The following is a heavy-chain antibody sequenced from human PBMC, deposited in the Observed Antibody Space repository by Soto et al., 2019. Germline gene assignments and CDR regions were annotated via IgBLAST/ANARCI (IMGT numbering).Heavy chain of an antibody. Sequence: GGSLRLSCAASGFTFSSYWMHWVRQAPGKGLVWVSRINSDGCSTSYADSVKGRFTISRDNAKNTLYLQMNSLRAEDTAVYYCARKRENYDFWSGYSEAYYGMDVWGQGTTVTVSS. CDR2: INSDGCST. V-gene: IGHV3-74*01. D-gene: IGHD3-3*01. J-gene: IGHJ6*02. CDR3: ARKRENYDFWSGYSEAYYGMDV. CDR1: GFTFSSYW.